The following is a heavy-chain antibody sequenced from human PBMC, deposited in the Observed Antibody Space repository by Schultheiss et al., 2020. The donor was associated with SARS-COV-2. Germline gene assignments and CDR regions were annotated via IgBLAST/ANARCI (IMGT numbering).Heavy chain of an antibody. CDR3: ARAPTVVTDYYGMDV. V-gene: IGHV3-7*01. J-gene: IGHJ6*02. CDR1: GFTFSSYA. CDR2: IKQDGSEK. Sequence: GESLKISCAASGFTFSSYAMSWVRQAPGKGLEWVANIKQDGSEKYYADSVKGRFTISRDNAKNSLYLQMNSLRAEDTAVYYCARAPTVVTDYYGMDVWGQGTTVTVSS. D-gene: IGHD4-23*01.